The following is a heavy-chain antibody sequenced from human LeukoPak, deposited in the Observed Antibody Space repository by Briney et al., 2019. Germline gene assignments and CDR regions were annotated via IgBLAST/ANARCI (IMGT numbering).Heavy chain of an antibody. D-gene: IGHD3-10*01. CDR2: IYYSGST. V-gene: IGHV4-31*03. CDR1: GGSISSGGYY. CDR3: ARSIRGNWFDP. Sequence: SETLSLTCTVSGGSISSGGYYWSWIRQHPGKGLEWIGYIYYSGSTYYNPSHKSRVTISVDTSKNQFSLKLSSVTAADTAVYYCARSIRGNWFDPWGQGTLVTVSS. J-gene: IGHJ5*02.